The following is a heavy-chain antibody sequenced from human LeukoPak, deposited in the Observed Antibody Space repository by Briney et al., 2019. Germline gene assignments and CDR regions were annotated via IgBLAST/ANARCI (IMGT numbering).Heavy chain of an antibody. CDR3: ARARLYRGGDCYGTPFQH. Sequence: GRSLRLSCAASGFTFSSYAMHWVRQAPGKGLEWVAVISYDGSNKYYADSVKGRFTISRDNSKNTLYLQMNSLRAEDTAVYYCARARLYRGGDCYGTPFQHWGQGTLVTVSS. CDR2: ISYDGSNK. J-gene: IGHJ1*01. D-gene: IGHD2-21*02. CDR1: GFTFSSYA. V-gene: IGHV3-30-3*01.